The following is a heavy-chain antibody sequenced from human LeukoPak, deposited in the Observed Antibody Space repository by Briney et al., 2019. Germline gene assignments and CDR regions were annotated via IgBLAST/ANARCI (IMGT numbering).Heavy chain of an antibody. J-gene: IGHJ6*02. Sequence: GGSLRLSCAASGFTFSSYSMNWVRQAPGKGLEWVSYISSSSSTIYYADSVKGRFTISRDNAKNSLYLQMNSLRAEDTAVYYCAKDRSGIAAAGTFYYYYGMDVWGQGTTVTVSS. CDR1: GFTFSSYS. CDR2: ISSSSSTI. V-gene: IGHV3-48*01. CDR3: AKDRSGIAAAGTFYYYYGMDV. D-gene: IGHD6-13*01.